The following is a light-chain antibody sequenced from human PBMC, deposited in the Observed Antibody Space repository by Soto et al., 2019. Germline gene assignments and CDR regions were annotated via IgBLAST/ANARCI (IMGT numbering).Light chain of an antibody. J-gene: IGKJ1*01. CDR3: QQYDSFWT. V-gene: IGKV1-5*01. CDR2: DVS. Sequence: EIQMTENTYTVSASVRERXXXXXRSSQGISSWLAWYQQKPGKAPNLLIYDVSTLESGVPSRFSGSGSGTEFTLTISSLQPDDFATYYCQQYDSFWTFGQG. CDR1: QGISSW.